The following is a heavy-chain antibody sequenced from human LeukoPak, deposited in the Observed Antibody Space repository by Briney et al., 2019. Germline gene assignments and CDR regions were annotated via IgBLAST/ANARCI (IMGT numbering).Heavy chain of an antibody. D-gene: IGHD2-21*01. Sequence: PSETLSLTCTVSGGSISSGDYYWSWIRQPPGKGLEWIGYIYYSGSTYYNPSLKSRVTISVDTSKNRFSLKLSSVTAADTAVYYCARAPTGDCYDYWGQGTLVTVSS. CDR3: ARAPTGDCYDY. CDR1: GGSISSGDYY. CDR2: IYYSGST. J-gene: IGHJ4*02. V-gene: IGHV4-30-4*01.